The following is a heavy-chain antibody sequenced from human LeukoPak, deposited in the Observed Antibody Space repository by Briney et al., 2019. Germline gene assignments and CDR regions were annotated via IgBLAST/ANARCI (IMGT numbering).Heavy chain of an antibody. CDR3: ARAPGSYGVR. J-gene: IGHJ4*02. CDR2: ISSSGSTI. V-gene: IGHV3-48*03. D-gene: IGHD4-17*01. CDR1: GFTFSSCE. Sequence: PGGSLRLSCAASGFTFSSCEMNWVRQAPGKGLEWVSYISSSGSTIYYADSVKGRFTISRDNAKSSLYLQMNSLRVEDTAVYYCARAPGSYGVRWGQGTLVTVSS.